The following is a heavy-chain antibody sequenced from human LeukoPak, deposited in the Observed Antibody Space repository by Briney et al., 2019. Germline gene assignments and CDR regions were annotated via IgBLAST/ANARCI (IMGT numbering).Heavy chain of an antibody. Sequence: SVKVSCKASGGTFSSYAISWVRQAPGQGLEWMGRIIPILGIANYAQKCQGRVTITADKSTSTAYMELSSLRSEDTAVYYCARDSKLIFCSGGSCQPSNFDYWGQGTLVTVSS. CDR2: IIPILGIA. CDR3: ARDSKLIFCSGGSCQPSNFDY. CDR1: GGTFSSYA. J-gene: IGHJ4*02. V-gene: IGHV1-69*04. D-gene: IGHD2-15*01.